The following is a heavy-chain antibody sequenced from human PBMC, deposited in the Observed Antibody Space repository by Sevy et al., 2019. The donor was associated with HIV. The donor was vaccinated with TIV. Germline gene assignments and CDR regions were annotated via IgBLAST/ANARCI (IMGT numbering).Heavy chain of an antibody. J-gene: IGHJ4*02. CDR2: MYDSGSS. Sequence: SETLSLTCTVSGGSISGHYWGWIRQSPGKGLEWIAYMYDSGSSNYNTSLRSRVTISVDTSKNQISLRLSSVTAAGTAVYYCARGGALTYYDTSGFQNYFDSWGPGNLVTVSS. CDR3: ARGGALTYYDTSGFQNYFDS. V-gene: IGHV4-59*11. D-gene: IGHD3-22*01. CDR1: GGSISGHY.